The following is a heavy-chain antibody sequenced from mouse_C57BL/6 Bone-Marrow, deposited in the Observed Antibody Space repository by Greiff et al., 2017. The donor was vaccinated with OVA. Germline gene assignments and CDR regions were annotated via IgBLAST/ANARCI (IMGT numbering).Heavy chain of an antibody. CDR2: IDPETGGT. D-gene: IGHD1-2*01. CDR3: TKLLRPFDY. J-gene: IGHJ2*01. V-gene: IGHV1-15*01. Sequence: VQVVESGAELVRPGASVTLSCKASGYTFTDYEMHWVKQTPVHGLEWIGAIDPETGGTAYNQKFKGKAILTADQSSSTAYMELRSLTSEDSAVYYCTKLLRPFDYWGQGTTLTVSA. CDR1: GYTFTDYE.